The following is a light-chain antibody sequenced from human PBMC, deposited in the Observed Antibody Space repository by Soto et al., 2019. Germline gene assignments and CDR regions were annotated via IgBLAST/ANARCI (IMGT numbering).Light chain of an antibody. CDR2: EVY. CDR1: SSDVGGYNY. Sequence: QSAPTQPPSASGSPGQSVTFSCTGTSSDVGGYNYVSWYQQYPGKAPKLMIYEVYKRHSGVPDRFSGSKSGNTASLTVSGLQPEDEADYYCSANAGSSPWVFGGGTKLTVL. J-gene: IGLJ3*02. V-gene: IGLV2-8*01. CDR3: SANAGSSPWV.